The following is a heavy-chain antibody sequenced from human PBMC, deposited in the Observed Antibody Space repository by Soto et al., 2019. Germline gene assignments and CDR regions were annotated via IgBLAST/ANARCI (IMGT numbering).Heavy chain of an antibody. CDR3: ARERKYSSSSPLYYYYGMDV. Sequence: PSLTCAVYGGSFSGYYWSWIRQPPGKGLEWIGEINHSGSTNYNPSLKSRVTISVDTSKNQFSLKLSSVTAADTAVYYCARERKYSSSSPLYYYYGMDVWGQGTTVTVSS. D-gene: IGHD6-6*01. CDR1: GGSFSGYY. CDR2: INHSGST. V-gene: IGHV4-34*01. J-gene: IGHJ6*02.